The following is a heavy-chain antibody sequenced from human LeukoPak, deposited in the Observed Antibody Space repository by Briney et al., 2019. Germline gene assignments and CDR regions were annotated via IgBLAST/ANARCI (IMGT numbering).Heavy chain of an antibody. D-gene: IGHD5-18*01. CDR2: IYYSGST. CDR3: ARSGYTYGFDY. Sequence: SETLSLTCTVSGVSISSSSYYWGWIRQPPGKGLEWIGSIYYSGSTYYNPSLKSRVTMSVDRSTNQFSLNLSSATAADTAVYYCARSGYTYGFDYWGQGTLVTVSS. V-gene: IGHV4-39*07. CDR1: GVSISSSSYY. J-gene: IGHJ4*02.